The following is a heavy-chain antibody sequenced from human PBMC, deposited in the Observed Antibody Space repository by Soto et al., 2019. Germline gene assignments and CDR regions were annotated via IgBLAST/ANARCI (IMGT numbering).Heavy chain of an antibody. CDR1: GGTFSSYA. J-gene: IGHJ4*02. V-gene: IGHV1-69*13. CDR2: IIPIFGTA. CDR3: AREVDPAMASIDY. Sequence: ASVKASCKASGGTFSSYAISWVRQAPGQGLEWMGGIIPIFGTANYAQKFQGRVTITEDESTSTAYMELSSLRSEDTAVYYCAREVDPAMASIDYWGQGTLVT. D-gene: IGHD5-18*01.